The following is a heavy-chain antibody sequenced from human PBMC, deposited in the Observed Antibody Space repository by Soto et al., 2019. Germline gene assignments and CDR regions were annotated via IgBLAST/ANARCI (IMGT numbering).Heavy chain of an antibody. J-gene: IGHJ6*01. CDR3: ALSFSQANIDV. CDR1: GYTFTGYY. V-gene: IGHV1-2*02. CDR2: INPDSGRT. Sequence: QVQLVQSGPEVGKPGASVKVSCKASGYTFTGYYLHWVRQAPGEGLAWMGYINPDSGRTRYAQKFQGTVTMTRDTSITTSFLEMSRLKYDDSAIFYCALSFSQANIDVWGQGTTVIVSS.